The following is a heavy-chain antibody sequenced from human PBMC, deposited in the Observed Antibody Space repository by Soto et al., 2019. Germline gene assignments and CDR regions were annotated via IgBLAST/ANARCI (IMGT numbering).Heavy chain of an antibody. V-gene: IGHV4-31*03. D-gene: IGHD3-10*01. CDR2: IYYSGSA. J-gene: IGHJ5*02. CDR3: AIDRKVWFGELLAGRFDL. CDR1: GGSISSGGYY. Sequence: QVQLQESGPGLVKPSQTLSLTCTVSGGSISSGGYYWSWIRQHPGKGLEWIGYIYYSGSAYYDPSLKSRVTISVDTSKNQLPLKLSSVTAADTAVYYCAIDRKVWFGELLAGRFDLWGQGTLVTVSS.